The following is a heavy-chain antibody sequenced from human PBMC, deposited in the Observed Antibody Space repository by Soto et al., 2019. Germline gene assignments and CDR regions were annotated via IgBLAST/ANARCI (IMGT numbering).Heavy chain of an antibody. J-gene: IGHJ6*02. V-gene: IGHV4-30-4*01. Sequence: QVQLQESGSGLVKPSQSLSLTCTVSGVSLNTADTWWSWIRQSPGKGLEFIGYYHSGGSTYYDASVRSRVIISTDTSNSQFSLKLSSVTVADTAVYFCVRSRKMESGNDYRLDVWGQGTTVTVSS. CDR3: VRSRKMESGNDYRLDV. CDR2: YHSGGST. CDR1: GVSLNTADTW. D-gene: IGHD2-15*01.